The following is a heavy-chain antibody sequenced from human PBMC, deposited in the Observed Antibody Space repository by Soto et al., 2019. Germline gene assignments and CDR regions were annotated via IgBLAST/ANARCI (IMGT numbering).Heavy chain of an antibody. CDR2: IYWDDDK. D-gene: IGHD6-6*01. V-gene: IGHV2-5*02. J-gene: IGHJ5*02. CDR1: GFSLSTSGVG. Sequence: SGPTLVNPTQTLTLTCTFSGFSLSTSGVGVGWIRQPPGKALEWLALIYWDDDKRYSPSLKSRLTITKDTSKNQVVLTMTNMDPVDTATYYCAHPICIAARHSSIYCWFDPWGQGTLVTVSS. CDR3: AHPICIAARHSSIYCWFDP.